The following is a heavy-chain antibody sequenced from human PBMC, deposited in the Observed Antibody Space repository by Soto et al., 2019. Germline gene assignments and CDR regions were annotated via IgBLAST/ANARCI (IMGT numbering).Heavy chain of an antibody. D-gene: IGHD3-10*01. V-gene: IGHV1-18*01. CDR3: ARASLRFGELLDLDY. CDR2: ISAYNGNT. J-gene: IGHJ4*02. CDR1: GYTFTSYG. Sequence: QVQLVQSGAEVKKPGASVKVSCKASGYTFTSYGISWVRQAPGQGLEWMGWISAYNGNTNYAQKLQDRVTMTTDTSTSTAYMELRSLRSDDTAVYYCARASLRFGELLDLDYWGQGTLVTVSS.